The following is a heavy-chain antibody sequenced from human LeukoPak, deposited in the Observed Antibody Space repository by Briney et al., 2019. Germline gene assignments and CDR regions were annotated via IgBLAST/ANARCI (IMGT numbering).Heavy chain of an antibody. Sequence: PGGSLRLSCAASGFTFSSYEMNWVRQAPGKGLEWVSYINSSGSNIYYADSVKGRFTISRDNSKNTLYLQMNSLRAEDTAVYYCAKDQARVGAMSGAFDIWGQGTMVTVSS. CDR3: AKDQARVGAMSGAFDI. CDR1: GFTFSSYE. CDR2: INSSGSNI. D-gene: IGHD1-26*01. V-gene: IGHV3-48*03. J-gene: IGHJ3*02.